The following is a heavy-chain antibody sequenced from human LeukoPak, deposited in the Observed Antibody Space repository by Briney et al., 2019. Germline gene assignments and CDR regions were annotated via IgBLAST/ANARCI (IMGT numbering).Heavy chain of an antibody. CDR3: VRDPSGSGFAFDS. V-gene: IGHV3-48*01. J-gene: IGHJ4*02. D-gene: IGHD1-1*01. Sequence: GGSLRLSCAASGFTFADAWMSWVRQAPGKGLEWVSYISSSSSTIYYADSVKGRFTISRDNAKNSLYLQMNSLRAEDTAVYYCVRDPSGSGFAFDSWGQGALVTVSS. CDR1: GFTFADAW. CDR2: ISSSSSTI.